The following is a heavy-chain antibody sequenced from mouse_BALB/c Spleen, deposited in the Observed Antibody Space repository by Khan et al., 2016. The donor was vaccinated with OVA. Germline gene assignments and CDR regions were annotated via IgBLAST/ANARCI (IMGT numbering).Heavy chain of an antibody. CDR3: SRDGAYYRNDGWFAY. CDR1: GYTFTSYT. V-gene: IGHV1-4*01. CDR2: INPTNGYT. D-gene: IGHD2-14*01. Sequence: VQLQQSGAELARPGASVKMSCKASGYTFTSYTMHWVKQRPGQGLDWIGYINPTNGYTNYNQKFKDKATLTADKSSSTAYMQLSSLPSDDSAGYYSSRDGAYYRNDGWFAYWGQGTLVTVSA. J-gene: IGHJ3*01.